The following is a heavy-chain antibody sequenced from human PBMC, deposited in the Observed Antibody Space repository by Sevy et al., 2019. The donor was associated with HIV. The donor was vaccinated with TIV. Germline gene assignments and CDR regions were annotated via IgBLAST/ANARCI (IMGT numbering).Heavy chain of an antibody. CDR2: IYNDGSSK. CDR1: GFTFSSFA. D-gene: IGHD2-2*01. J-gene: IGHJ4*02. V-gene: IGHV3-30-3*01. CDR3: GILGVDCVSTNCYGMGSLSFDF. Sequence: GGSLRLSCAASGFTFSSFAMHWVRQAPGKGLEWVAVIYNDGSSKYYPDSVKGRFTISRDNTKNTLYLQMNRLRPEDTAIYFFGILGVDCVSTNCYGMGSLSFDFWGQGTLVTVSS.